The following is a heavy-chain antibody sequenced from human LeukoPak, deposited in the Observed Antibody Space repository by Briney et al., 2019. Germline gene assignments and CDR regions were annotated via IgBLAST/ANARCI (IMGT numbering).Heavy chain of an antibody. CDR3: ARDRIAVSDPPNWFDP. D-gene: IGHD6-19*01. J-gene: IGHJ5*02. V-gene: IGHV4-38-2*02. CDR2: IYHSGKA. Sequence: SETLSLTCTVSGYSISSGYYWGWIRQTPGKGLEWIGSIYHSGKAYYNPSLKSRVTISLDTSMNQFSLKLSSVTAADTAVYYCARDRIAVSDPPNWFDPWGQGTLVTVSS. CDR1: GYSISSGYY.